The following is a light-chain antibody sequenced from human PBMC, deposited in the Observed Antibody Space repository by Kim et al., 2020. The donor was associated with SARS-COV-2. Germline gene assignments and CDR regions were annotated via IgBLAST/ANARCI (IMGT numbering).Light chain of an antibody. CDR2: EMS. V-gene: IGKV2-24*01. CDR1: QSLVHSDGNTY. J-gene: IGKJ4*01. CDR3: MQARDFPHALT. Sequence: DIVLTQTPLSSPVTLGQSASISCTSSQSLVHSDGNTYLSWLHQRPGQPPRLLIFEMSKRFSGVPDRFSGSGTGTTFTLKISRVEPEDVGIYYYMQARDFPHALTFGGGTKLEI.